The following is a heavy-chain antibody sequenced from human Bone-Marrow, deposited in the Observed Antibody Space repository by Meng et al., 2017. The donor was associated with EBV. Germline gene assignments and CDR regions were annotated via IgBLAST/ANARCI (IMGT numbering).Heavy chain of an antibody. CDR1: GDSISSFYY. D-gene: IGHD6-19*01. Sequence: GPGQRKVKPSETLSLTCTVSGDSISSFYYWGWIRQPPGRGLEWIGSVHYTGSTYYSPSLKSRVTVSVDTSKNQFSLRLTSVTAADTAVYYCARPFPSWQSPRLDPFGAWGQGTLVTVSS. J-gene: IGHJ5*02. CDR2: VHYTGST. CDR3: ARPFPSWQSPRLDPFGA. V-gene: IGHV4-39*01.